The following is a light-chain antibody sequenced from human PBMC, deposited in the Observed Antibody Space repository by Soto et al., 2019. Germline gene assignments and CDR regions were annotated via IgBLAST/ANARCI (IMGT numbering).Light chain of an antibody. Sequence: QSVLTQPAAVSGSPGQSITISCTGTSSDVGGYNYVSWYQQHPIKAPKLMIYDVTNRPSGVSDRSSGSKSGNTASLTISGLQSDDEADYYWSSYTTSSTPYVFGTGTKVTVL. CDR3: SSYTTSSTPYV. V-gene: IGLV2-14*01. CDR2: DVT. CDR1: SSDVGGYNY. J-gene: IGLJ1*01.